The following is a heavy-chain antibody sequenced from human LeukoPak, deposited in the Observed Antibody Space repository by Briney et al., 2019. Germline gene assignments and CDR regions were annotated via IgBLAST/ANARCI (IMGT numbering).Heavy chain of an antibody. D-gene: IGHD6-13*01. CDR3: AKDAAAAGYFDY. Sequence: PGRSLRLSCAASGFTFSSYGMHWVRQAPGKGLEWVAVISYDGSNKYYADSVKGRFTISRANSKNTLYLQMNSLRAEDTAVYYCAKDAAAAGYFDYWGQGTLVTVSS. CDR1: GFTFSSYG. J-gene: IGHJ4*02. V-gene: IGHV3-30*18. CDR2: ISYDGSNK.